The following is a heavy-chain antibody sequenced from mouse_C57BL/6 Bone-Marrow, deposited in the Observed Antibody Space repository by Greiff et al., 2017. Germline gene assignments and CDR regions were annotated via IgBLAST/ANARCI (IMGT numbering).Heavy chain of an antibody. CDR2: INPNNGGT. CDR1: GYTFTDYY. J-gene: IGHJ4*01. D-gene: IGHD2-1*01. Sequence: EVQLQQSGPELVKPGASVKISCKASGYTFTDYYMNWVKQSHGKSLEWIGDINPNNGGTSYNQKFKGKATLTVDKSSSTAYMELRSLTSEDSAVYYCARGNYYYYAMDYWGQGTSVTVSS. V-gene: IGHV1-26*01. CDR3: ARGNYYYYAMDY.